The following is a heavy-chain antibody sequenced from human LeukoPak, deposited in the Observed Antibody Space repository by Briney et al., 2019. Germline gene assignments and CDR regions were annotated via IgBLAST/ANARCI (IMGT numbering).Heavy chain of an antibody. D-gene: IGHD5-18*01. J-gene: IGHJ3*02. CDR3: ARDGDTAPRVGAFDI. V-gene: IGHV3-48*01. CDR2: ISSSSSTI. CDR1: GFTVSSNY. Sequence: PGGSLRLSCAASGFTVSSNYMSWVRQAPGRGLEWVSYISSSSSTIYYADSVKGRFTISRDNAKNSLYLQMNSLRAEDTAVYYCARDGDTAPRVGAFDIWGQGTMVTVSS.